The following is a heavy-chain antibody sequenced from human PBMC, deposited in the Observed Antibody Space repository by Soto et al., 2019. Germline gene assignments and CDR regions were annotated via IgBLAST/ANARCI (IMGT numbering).Heavy chain of an antibody. CDR3: ARTRESSSTPTDFDY. D-gene: IGHD6-6*01. CDR2: IYHSGDT. V-gene: IGHV4-38-2*02. Sequence: SETLSLTCTVSGFSITIGHYWGWIRQPPGKGLEWIGSIYHSGDTYYNPSLKSRVTISVDTSKNQFALKLSSVTAADTAVYYCARTRESSSTPTDFDYWGQGTLVTVSS. J-gene: IGHJ4*02. CDR1: GFSITIGHY.